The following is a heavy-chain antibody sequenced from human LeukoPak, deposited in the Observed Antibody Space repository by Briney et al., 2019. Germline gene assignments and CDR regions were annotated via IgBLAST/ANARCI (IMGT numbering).Heavy chain of an antibody. CDR1: GGSMTNQY. J-gene: IGHJ4*02. V-gene: IGHV4-59*11. CDR3: ARGPGVVVPAASVGDDY. D-gene: IGHD2-2*01. Sequence: NPSETLSLTCTVSGGSMTNQYWNWIRQPPGKGLEWIGYIYYSGGTNYNPSLKSRVTISVDTSKNQFSLKLSSVTAADTAVYYCARGPGVVVPAASVGDDYWGQGTLVTVSS. CDR2: IYYSGGT.